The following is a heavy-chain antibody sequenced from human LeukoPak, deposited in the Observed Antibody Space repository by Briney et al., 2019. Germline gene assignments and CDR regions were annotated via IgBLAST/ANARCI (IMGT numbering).Heavy chain of an antibody. J-gene: IGHJ4*02. Sequence: SETLSLTCTVSGVSISSYYWSWIRQRPGKGLEWIGYIYYSGSTYYNPSLRSRVSISVDTSKNQFSLKLSSVTAADTAVYYCARAASDYDFVYWGQGTLVTVSS. CDR2: IYYSGST. CDR3: ARAASDYDFVY. D-gene: IGHD5-12*01. V-gene: IGHV4-59*06. CDR1: GVSISSYY.